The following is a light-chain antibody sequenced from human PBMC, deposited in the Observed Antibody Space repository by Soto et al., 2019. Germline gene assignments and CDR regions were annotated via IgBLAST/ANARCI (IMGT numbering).Light chain of an antibody. CDR3: QQRGTLIT. CDR1: QTVNTY. J-gene: IGKJ5*01. V-gene: IGKV3-11*01. Sequence: IVLTQSPATLSLWPGETAVLSCRASQTVNTYLSWYQQRPGQAPRLLIYDASKRVPGIPARFSGSGSGTDFTLTISSLEPEDFAVYYCQQRGTLITFGQGTRLDIE. CDR2: DAS.